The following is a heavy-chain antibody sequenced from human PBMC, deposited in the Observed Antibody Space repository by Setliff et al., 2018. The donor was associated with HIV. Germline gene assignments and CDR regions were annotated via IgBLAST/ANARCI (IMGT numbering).Heavy chain of an antibody. V-gene: IGHV3-21*01. D-gene: IGHD7-27*01. CDR1: GFTFRTYS. Sequence: LRLSCAASGFTFRTYSMNWVRQAPGKGLEWVSYISSSSSYIHYADSVKGRFTISRDNAKNTVYLQMSSLRAEDTAVYYCARDPLNGDLAFDIWGPGTKVTVSS. CDR3: ARDPLNGDLAFDI. CDR2: ISSSSSYI. J-gene: IGHJ3*02.